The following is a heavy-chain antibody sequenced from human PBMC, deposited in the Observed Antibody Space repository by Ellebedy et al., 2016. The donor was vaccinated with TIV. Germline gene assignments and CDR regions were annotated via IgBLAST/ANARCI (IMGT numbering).Heavy chain of an antibody. CDR1: GFTSSSYG. CDR3: AKTGGYIYGLPDF. CDR2: ISGSGDTT. V-gene: IGHV3-23*01. Sequence: PGGSLRLSCAASGFTSSSYGMTWVRQAPGKGLEWVSDISGSGDTTYYADSVKGRFTFSRDNSKNTVYLQMNSLRAEDTAVYYCAKTGGYIYGLPDFWGQGTLVTVSS. D-gene: IGHD5-18*01. J-gene: IGHJ4*02.